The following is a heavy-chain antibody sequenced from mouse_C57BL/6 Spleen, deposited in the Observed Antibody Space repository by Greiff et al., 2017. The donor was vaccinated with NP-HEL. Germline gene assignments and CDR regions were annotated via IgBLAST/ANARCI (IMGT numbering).Heavy chain of an antibody. CDR3: ARRATTSYFDV. V-gene: IGHV1-54*01. Sequence: VQLQQSGAELVRPGTSVKVSCKASGYAFTNYLIEWVKQRPGQGLEWIGVINPGSGGTNYNEKFKGKATLTADKSSSTAYMQFSSLTSEDSAVYFCARRATTSYFDVWGTGTTVTVSS. CDR2: INPGSGGT. D-gene: IGHD3-1*01. CDR1: GYAFTNYL. J-gene: IGHJ1*03.